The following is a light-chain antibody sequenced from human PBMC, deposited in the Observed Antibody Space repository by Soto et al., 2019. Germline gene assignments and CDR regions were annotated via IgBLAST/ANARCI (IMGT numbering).Light chain of an antibody. CDR1: QNINRR. J-gene: IGKJ1*01. V-gene: IGKV1-5*01. CDR2: DAS. Sequence: DIQMTQSPSTLSAYVGDRVTITCRASQNINRRLAWYQQKPGKAPNLLIYDASSLESGVPARFSGGGSGTEFTLTISSLQPDDFSTFYCQPYNNYPWTFGQGTKVDI. CDR3: QPYNNYPWT.